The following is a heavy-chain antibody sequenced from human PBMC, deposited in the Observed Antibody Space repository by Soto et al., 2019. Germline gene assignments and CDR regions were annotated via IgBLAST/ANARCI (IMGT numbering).Heavy chain of an antibody. CDR3: ATENYGSGSYLDAFDI. Sequence: ASVKVSCKVSGYTLTELSMHWVRQAPGKGLEWMGGFDPEDGETIYAQKFQGRVTMTEDTSTDTAYMELSSLRSEDTAVYYCATENYGSGSYLDAFDIWGQGTMVTVS. CDR1: GYTLTELS. V-gene: IGHV1-24*01. CDR2: FDPEDGET. D-gene: IGHD3-10*01. J-gene: IGHJ3*02.